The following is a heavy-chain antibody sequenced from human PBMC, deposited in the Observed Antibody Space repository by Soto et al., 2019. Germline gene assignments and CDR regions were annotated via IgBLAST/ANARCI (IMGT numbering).Heavy chain of an antibody. CDR2: ISYSGST. CDR3: ASVPAAPNYYYYYMDV. D-gene: IGHD2-2*01. Sequence: QVQLQESGPGLVKPSQTLSLTCTVSGGSISSGGYYWSWIRQHPGKGLEGVGYISYSGSTYYNPSLKSRVTISVDTSKNQFSLKLSSVTAADTAVYYCASVPAAPNYYYYYMDVWGKGTTVTVSS. CDR1: GGSISSGGYY. J-gene: IGHJ6*03. V-gene: IGHV4-31*03.